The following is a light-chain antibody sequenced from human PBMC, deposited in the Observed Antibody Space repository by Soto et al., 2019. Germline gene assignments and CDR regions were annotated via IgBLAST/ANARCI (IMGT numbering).Light chain of an antibody. Sequence: DIQLTQSPSFLSASVGDRVTITCRASQGISSYLAWYQQKPGKAPKLLIYAASTLHSGVPSRFSGSGSGTEFTLTISSLQPEDFATYYCQQVNSYPPTFGGGTKVEIK. CDR1: QGISSY. CDR2: AAS. J-gene: IGKJ4*01. V-gene: IGKV1-9*01. CDR3: QQVNSYPPT.